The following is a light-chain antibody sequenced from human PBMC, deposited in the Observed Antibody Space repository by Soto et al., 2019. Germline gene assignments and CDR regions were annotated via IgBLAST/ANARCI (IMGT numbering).Light chain of an antibody. CDR1: SSNIGSKA. CDR2: ANN. V-gene: IGLV1-44*01. CDR3: ASWDDSVRRPV. J-gene: IGLJ3*02. Sequence: QPVLTQPPSASGTPGQRVTISCSGSSSNIGSKALNWYQQLPGSAPKLLIYANNQRPSGVPDRFSASKSGTSASLAISGLQSEDEADYYCASWDDSVRRPVFGGGTKVTVL.